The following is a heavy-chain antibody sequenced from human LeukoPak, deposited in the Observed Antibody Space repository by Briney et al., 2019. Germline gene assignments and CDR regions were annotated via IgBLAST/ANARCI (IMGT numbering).Heavy chain of an antibody. CDR1: GGTFSSYA. V-gene: IGHV1-69*13. CDR3: ARVGLRFLEGGYYGMDV. CDR2: IIPIFGTA. D-gene: IGHD3-3*01. J-gene: IGHJ6*02. Sequence: GASVKVSCKASGGTFSSYAISWVRQAPGQGLEWMGGIIPIFGTANYAQKFQGRVTITADESTSTAYMELSSLRSEDTAVYYCARVGLRFLEGGYYGMDVWGQGTTVTVSS.